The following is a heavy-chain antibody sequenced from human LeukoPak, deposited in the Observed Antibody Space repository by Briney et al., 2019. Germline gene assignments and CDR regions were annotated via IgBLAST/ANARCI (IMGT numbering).Heavy chain of an antibody. V-gene: IGHV3-66*01. Sequence: GGSLRLSCAVSGITVSTNYMSWVRQAPGKGLEWVSVIYSSGNTYYADSEKGRFTISRDNSKNALYLQITSLRAEDTAVYYCASMVRGTASGYWGQGTLVTVSS. J-gene: IGHJ4*02. CDR1: GITVSTNY. CDR2: IYSSGNT. D-gene: IGHD3-10*01. CDR3: ASMVRGTASGY.